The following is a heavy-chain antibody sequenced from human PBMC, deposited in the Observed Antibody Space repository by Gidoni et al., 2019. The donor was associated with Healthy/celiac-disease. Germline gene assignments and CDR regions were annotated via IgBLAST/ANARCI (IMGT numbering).Heavy chain of an antibody. D-gene: IGHD3-10*01. J-gene: IGHJ4*02. CDR1: GGSISSGSYY. Sequence: QVQLQESGPGLVKPSQTLSLTCPVSGGSISSGSYYWSWIRQPAGKGLEWIGRIYTSGSTNYNPSLKSRVTMSVDTSKNQFSLKLSSVTAADTAVYYCAREGRATPYRNFDYWGQGTLVTVSS. CDR3: AREGRATPYRNFDY. CDR2: IYTSGST. V-gene: IGHV4-61*02.